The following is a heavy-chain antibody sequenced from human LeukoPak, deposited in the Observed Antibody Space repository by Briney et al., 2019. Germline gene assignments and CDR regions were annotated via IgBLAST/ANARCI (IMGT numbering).Heavy chain of an antibody. V-gene: IGHV3-48*03. Sequence: PGGSLRLSCAASGFTFSSYEMNWVRQAPGKGLEWVSYISSSGSTIYYADSVKGRFTISRDNAKNTVYLQMNSLRAEDTAVFYCVRDLVDPADYWGQGTLVTVSS. J-gene: IGHJ4*02. D-gene: IGHD2-8*02. CDR1: GFTFSSYE. CDR2: ISSSGSTI. CDR3: VRDLVDPADY.